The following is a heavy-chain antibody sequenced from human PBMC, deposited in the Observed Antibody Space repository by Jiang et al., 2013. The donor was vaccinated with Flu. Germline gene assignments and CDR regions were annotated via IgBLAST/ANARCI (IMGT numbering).Heavy chain of an antibody. D-gene: IGHD4-23*01. J-gene: IGHJ4*02. CDR2: IYPGDSRI. CDR3: ARNSDYGGNTDFDN. Sequence: CKASGYSFSSYWIGWVRQMPGIGLEWMGVIYPGDSRIEYSPSFQGQVTISVDKSISTAYLQWSSLRASDTAMYYCARNSDYGGNTDFDNWGQGTLVTVSS. V-gene: IGHV5-51*01. CDR1: GYSFSSYW.